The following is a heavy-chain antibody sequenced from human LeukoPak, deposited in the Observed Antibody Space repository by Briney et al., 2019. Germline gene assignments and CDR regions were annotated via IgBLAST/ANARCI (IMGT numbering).Heavy chain of an antibody. Sequence: QPGGSLRLSCAASGFTFMSYAMHWVRQAPGKGLEWVAVISYDGSDKYYADSVKGRFTISRDTSKTMLYLQMNSLRAEDTAVYYCGKVYSSGSDFDYWGQGTLVTVSS. CDR3: GKVYSSGSDFDY. D-gene: IGHD6-19*01. V-gene: IGHV3-30-3*01. CDR1: GFTFMSYA. CDR2: ISYDGSDK. J-gene: IGHJ4*02.